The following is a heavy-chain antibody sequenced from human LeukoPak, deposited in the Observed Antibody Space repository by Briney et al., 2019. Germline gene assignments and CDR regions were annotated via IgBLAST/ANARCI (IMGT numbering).Heavy chain of an antibody. D-gene: IGHD4-17*01. Sequence: PGGSLRLSCAASGFTFSSYGMHWVRQAPGKGLEWVAVISYDGSNKYYADSVKGRFTISRDNSKNTLYLQMNSLRAEDTAVYYCASTYGDYPLGDWGQGTLVTVSS. V-gene: IGHV3-30*03. J-gene: IGHJ4*02. CDR2: ISYDGSNK. CDR3: ASTYGDYPLGD. CDR1: GFTFSSYG.